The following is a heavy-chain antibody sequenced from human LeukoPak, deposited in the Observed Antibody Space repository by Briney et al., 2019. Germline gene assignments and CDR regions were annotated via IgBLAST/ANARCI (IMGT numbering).Heavy chain of an antibody. J-gene: IGHJ4*02. Sequence: SETLSLTCTVSGGSISSSSYYWGWIRQPPGKGLEWIGSIYYSGSTYYNPSLKSRVTISVDTSKSQFSLKLSSVTAADTAVYYCARSPTAAGTPYFDYWGQGTLVTVSS. CDR2: IYYSGST. D-gene: IGHD6-13*01. CDR3: ARSPTAAGTPYFDY. V-gene: IGHV4-39*01. CDR1: GGSISSSSYY.